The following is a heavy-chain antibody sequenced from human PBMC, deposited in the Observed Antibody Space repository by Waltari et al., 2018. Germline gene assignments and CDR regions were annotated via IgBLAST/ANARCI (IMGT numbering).Heavy chain of an antibody. D-gene: IGHD1-26*01. CDR2: IYHSGST. Sequence: QVQLQESGPGLVKPSETLSLTCAVSGYSISSGYYWGWIRRPPGKGLVWIGSIYHSGSTYYNPSIKSRVTISVDTSKNQFSLKLSSVTAADTAVYYFARGGSGELLMLFDYWGQGTLVTVSS. CDR1: GYSISSGYY. CDR3: ARGGSGELLMLFDY. J-gene: IGHJ4*02. V-gene: IGHV4-38-2*01.